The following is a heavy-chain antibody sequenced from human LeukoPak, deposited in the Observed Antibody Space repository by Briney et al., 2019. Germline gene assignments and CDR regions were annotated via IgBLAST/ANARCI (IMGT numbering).Heavy chain of an antibody. CDR1: GGSISSYY. V-gene: IGHV4-59*01. CDR2: IYYSGST. Sequence: PSETLSLTCTVSGGSISSYYWSWIRQPPGKGLEWIGYIYYSGSTNYNPSLKSRVTISVDTSKNQFSLKLSSVTAADTAVYYCARDLGYSSSRYFDYWGQGTLVTVSS. J-gene: IGHJ4*02. CDR3: ARDLGYSSSRYFDY. D-gene: IGHD6-13*01.